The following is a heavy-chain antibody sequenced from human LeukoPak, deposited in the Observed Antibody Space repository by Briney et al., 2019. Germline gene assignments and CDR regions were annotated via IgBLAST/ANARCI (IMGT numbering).Heavy chain of an antibody. D-gene: IGHD2-15*01. J-gene: IGHJ4*02. CDR3: ARLKDIVVVVAASPAVSFDY. CDR2: IYPGDSDT. CDR1: GYSFTSYW. V-gene: IGHV5-51*01. Sequence: GQSLKISCKVSGYSFTSYWIGWVRQMPGKGLEWMGIIYPGDSDTRYSPSFQGQVTISADKSISTACLQWTSLKASDTAMYYCARLKDIVVVVAASPAVSFDYWGQGTLVTVSS.